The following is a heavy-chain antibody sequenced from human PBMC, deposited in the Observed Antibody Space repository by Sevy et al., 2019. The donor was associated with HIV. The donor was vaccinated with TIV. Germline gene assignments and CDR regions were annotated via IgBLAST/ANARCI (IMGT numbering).Heavy chain of an antibody. Sequence: ASVKVSCKASGYTFTNYGISWVRQAPGQGLEWMGWISAHNGNTNYAQKLQGRVTMTTDTSTSTASMEMRSLRSDDTAVYNCARDLCQTGRFGACDILGQWTMVTVSS. CDR3: ARDLCQTGRFGACDI. J-gene: IGHJ3*02. D-gene: IGHD2-2*01. V-gene: IGHV1-18*01. CDR2: ISAHNGNT. CDR1: GYTFTNYG.